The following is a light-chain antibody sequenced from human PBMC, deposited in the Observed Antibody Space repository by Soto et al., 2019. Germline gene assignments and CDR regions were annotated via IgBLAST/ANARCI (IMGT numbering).Light chain of an antibody. J-gene: IGKJ4*01. CDR3: QQYNNCPHLLT. V-gene: IGKV3-15*01. CDR1: QSVSSN. CDR2: GAS. Sequence: EIVMTQSPATLSVSPGERATLSCRASQSVSSNLAWYQQKPGQAPRLLIYGASTRATGIPARFSGSGSGTEFTLTISSLQSEDFAVYYCQQYNNCPHLLTFGGGTNVEIK.